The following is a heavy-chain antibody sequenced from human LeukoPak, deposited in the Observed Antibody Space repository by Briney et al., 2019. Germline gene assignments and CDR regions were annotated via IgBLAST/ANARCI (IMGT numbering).Heavy chain of an antibody. CDR3: AAAYFGMDQYYYGMDV. V-gene: IGHV3-23*01. CDR1: GFTFSSYA. CDR2: ISVIGGST. J-gene: IGHJ6*02. Sequence: GGSQRLSCAASGFTFSSYAMSWVRQAPGKGLEWVSSISVIGGSTYYADSVRGQFTISRDNSKNTLYLQMNSLRAEDTGVYHCAAAYFGMDQYYYGMDVWGQGTTVTVSS. D-gene: IGHD3-16*01.